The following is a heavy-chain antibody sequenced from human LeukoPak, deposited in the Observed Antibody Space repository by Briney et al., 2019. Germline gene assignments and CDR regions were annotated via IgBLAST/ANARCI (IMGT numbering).Heavy chain of an antibody. D-gene: IGHD2/OR15-2a*01. CDR3: AKALRGQNLDY. Sequence: PGGSLRLSCAASGFTFSNYAMNWVRQAPGKGLEWVSAISGSGSSTYYADSVKGRFTISRDKAKNTLCLQMNSLSAEDTAIYYCAKALRGQNLDYWGQGTLVTVSS. CDR2: ISGSGSST. V-gene: IGHV3-23*01. CDR1: GFTFSNYA. J-gene: IGHJ4*02.